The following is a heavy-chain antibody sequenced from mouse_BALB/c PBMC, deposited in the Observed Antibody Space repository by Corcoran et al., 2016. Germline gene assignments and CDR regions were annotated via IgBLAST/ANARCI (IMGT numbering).Heavy chain of an antibody. CDR3: ARSMITTTEFAY. D-gene: IGHD2-4*01. CDR1: GFSLTASAMG. J-gene: IGHJ3*01. CDR2: ISWDDDK. V-gene: IGHV8-12*01. Sequence: QVTLKESGPGILQPSRTPILSFSFSGFSLTASAMGLSWIGQPSGKGLDWLAHISWDDDKRYNQSLKSRLTISKDTSRNQVFLKITSVDTADTATYYCARSMITTTEFAYWGQGTLVTVSA.